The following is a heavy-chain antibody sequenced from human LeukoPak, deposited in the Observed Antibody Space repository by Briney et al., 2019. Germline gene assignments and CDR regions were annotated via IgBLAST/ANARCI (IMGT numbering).Heavy chain of an antibody. CDR1: EFTFSTYW. V-gene: IGHV3-7*01. Sequence: GGSLRLSCAASEFTFSTYWMSWVRQAPGKGLEWVADIKKDGSEKYYVDSVKGRFTISRDNAKNSLYLQMNSLSAEDTAVYYCARDYGGSSPFDYWGQGTLVTVSS. J-gene: IGHJ4*02. D-gene: IGHD4-23*01. CDR2: IKKDGSEK. CDR3: ARDYGGSSPFDY.